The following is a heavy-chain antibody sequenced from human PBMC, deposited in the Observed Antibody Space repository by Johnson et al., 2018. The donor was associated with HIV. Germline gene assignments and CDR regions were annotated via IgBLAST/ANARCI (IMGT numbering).Heavy chain of an antibody. J-gene: IGHJ3*02. D-gene: IGHD5-24*01. CDR2: IGTAGDT. Sequence: VQLVESGGGVVRPGGSLRLSCAASGFTFSSYDMHWVRQATGKGLEWVSAIGTAGDTYYPGSVTGRFTISRENAKNTLYLQMNSLRAEDTAVYYCAKNREMATIRGAFDIWGQGTMVTVS. CDR1: GFTFSSYD. CDR3: AKNREMATIRGAFDI. V-gene: IGHV3-13*01.